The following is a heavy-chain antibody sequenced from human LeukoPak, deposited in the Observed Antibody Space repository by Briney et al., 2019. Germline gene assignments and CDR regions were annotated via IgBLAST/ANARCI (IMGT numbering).Heavy chain of an antibody. CDR3: ARDGGVAVAGGSDNWFDP. CDR1: GYTFTGYY. V-gene: IGHV1-2*06. Sequence: ASVKVSCKASGYTFTGYYMHWVQQAPGQGLEWMGRINPNSGGTNYAQKFQGRVTMTRDTSISTAYMELSRLRSDDTAVYYCARDGGVAVAGGSDNWFDPWGQGTLVTVSS. J-gene: IGHJ5*02. CDR2: INPNSGGT. D-gene: IGHD6-19*01.